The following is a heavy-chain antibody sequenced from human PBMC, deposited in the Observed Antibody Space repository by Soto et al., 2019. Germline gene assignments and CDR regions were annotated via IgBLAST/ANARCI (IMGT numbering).Heavy chain of an antibody. CDR3: AKGKSTGDIDWFDP. V-gene: IGHV3-23*01. J-gene: IGHJ5*02. D-gene: IGHD3-10*01. CDR1: GFTLQNYA. Sequence: LRLSCTASGFTLQNYAMAWVRQAPGKGLEWVSTLIGGHYGTAYSYSVKGRFTVSRDNSKNCLYLQMNSLGVEDTAMYFCAKGKSTGDIDWFDPWGQGSLVTV. CDR2: LIGGHYGT.